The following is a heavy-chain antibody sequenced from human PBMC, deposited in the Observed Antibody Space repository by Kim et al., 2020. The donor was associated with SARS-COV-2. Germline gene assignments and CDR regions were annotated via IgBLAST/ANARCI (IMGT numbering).Heavy chain of an antibody. CDR3: ARDGVMAGPPTSYFDY. D-gene: IGHD1-1*01. V-gene: IGHV3-11*06. J-gene: IGHJ4*02. Sequence: SVKGRFTMSRDNAKNSLYLQMNSLRAEDTAVYYCARDGVMAGPPTSYFDYWGQGTLVTVSS.